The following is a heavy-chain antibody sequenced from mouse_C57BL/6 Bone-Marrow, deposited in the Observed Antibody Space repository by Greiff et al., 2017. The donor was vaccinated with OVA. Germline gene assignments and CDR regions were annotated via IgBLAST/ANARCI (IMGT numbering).Heavy chain of an antibody. CDR3: AIGDSSGYPFAY. V-gene: IGHV1-74*01. D-gene: IGHD3-2*02. J-gene: IGHJ3*01. CDR1: GSTFTSYW. Sequence: VQLQQPGAELVKPGASVKVSCKASGSTFTSYWMHWVKQRPGQGLEWIGRIHPSDSDTNYNQKFKGKATLTVDKSSSTAYMQLSSLTSEDSAVYYCAIGDSSGYPFAYWGQGTLVTVSA. CDR2: IHPSDSDT.